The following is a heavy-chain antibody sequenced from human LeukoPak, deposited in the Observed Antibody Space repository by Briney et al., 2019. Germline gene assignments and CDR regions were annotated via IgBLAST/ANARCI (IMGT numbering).Heavy chain of an antibody. J-gene: IGHJ4*02. CDR2: ISSSSSYI. CDR3: ARDSSGWSHGGYYFDS. Sequence: GGSLRLSCAASRFTFSSYSMNWVRQAPGKGLEWVSSISSSSSYIYYADSVKGRFTISRDNAKNSLYLQMNSLRAEDTAVYYCARDSSGWSHGGYYFDSWGQGTLVTFSS. D-gene: IGHD6-19*01. V-gene: IGHV3-21*01. CDR1: RFTFSSYS.